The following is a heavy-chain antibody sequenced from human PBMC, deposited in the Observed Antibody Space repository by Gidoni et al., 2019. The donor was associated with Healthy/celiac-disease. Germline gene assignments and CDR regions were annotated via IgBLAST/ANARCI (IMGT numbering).Heavy chain of an antibody. J-gene: IGHJ6*04. V-gene: IGHV1-69*06. CDR1: GGTFSSYA. D-gene: IGHD4-17*01. CDR3: ARDLATVMTQSYYYGMDV. Sequence: QVQLVQSGAEVKKPGSSVKVSCKASGGTFSSYAISWVRQAPGQGLEWMGGIIPIFGTANYAQKFQGRVTITADKSTSTAYMELSSLRSEETAVYYCARDLATVMTQSYYYGMDVWGKGTTVTVSS. CDR2: IIPIFGTA.